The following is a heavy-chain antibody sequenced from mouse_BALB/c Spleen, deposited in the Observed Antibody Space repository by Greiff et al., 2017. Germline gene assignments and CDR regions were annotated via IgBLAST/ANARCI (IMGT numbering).Heavy chain of an antibody. D-gene: IGHD4-1*01. Sequence: EVKLMESGAELVKPGASVKLSCTASGFNIKDTYMHWVKQRPEQGLEWIGRIDPANGNTKYDPKFQGKATITADTSSNTAYLQLSSLTSEDTAVYYCARSRRGIGYFDVWGAGTTVTVSS. CDR1: GFNIKDTY. CDR3: ARSRRGIGYFDV. J-gene: IGHJ1*01. CDR2: IDPANGNT. V-gene: IGHV14-3*02.